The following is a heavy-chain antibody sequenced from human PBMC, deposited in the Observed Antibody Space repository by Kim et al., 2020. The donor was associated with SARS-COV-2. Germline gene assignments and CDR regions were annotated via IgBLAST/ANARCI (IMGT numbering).Heavy chain of an antibody. Sequence: GGSLRLSCAASGFTFSSYSMIWVRQAPGGGLEWVSLISTTGNYIYYADSQKGRRTISRDNTKNSLFLQMNSLRPDDTAVYYCARSVGLGYSGTWSYFDSWGQGTLVTVSS. J-gene: IGHJ4*02. D-gene: IGHD3-10*01. CDR1: GFTFSSYS. CDR2: ISTTGNYI. CDR3: ARSVGLGYSGTWSYFDS. V-gene: IGHV3-21*01.